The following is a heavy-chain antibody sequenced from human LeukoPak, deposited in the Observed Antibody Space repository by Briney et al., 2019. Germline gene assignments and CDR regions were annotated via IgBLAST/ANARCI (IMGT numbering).Heavy chain of an antibody. V-gene: IGHV4-4*07. CDR3: ARGKRTLQYYYDSSGYYRPYYFDY. CDR2: IYTSGST. D-gene: IGHD3-22*01. J-gene: IGHJ4*02. Sequence: PSETLSLTCTVSGGSISSYYWSWIRQPAGKGLEWIGRIYTSGSTNYNPSLKSRVTMSVDTSKNQFSLKLSSVTAADTAVYYCARGKRTLQYYYDSSGYYRPYYFDYWGQGTLVTVSS. CDR1: GGSISSYY.